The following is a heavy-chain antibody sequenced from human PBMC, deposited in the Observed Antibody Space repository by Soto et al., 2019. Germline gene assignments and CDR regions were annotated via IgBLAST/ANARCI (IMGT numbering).Heavy chain of an antibody. CDR2: INHSGST. CDR1: GGSMGRGDYY. CDR3: GPRGAVADPRGY. Sequence: PSEPLSLTCTVSGGSMGRGDYYWSWIRQLPGKGLEWIGEINHSGSTNYNPSLKSRVAISVDTSKNQFSLNLRSVTAADTAVYYCGPRGAVADPRGYWGQGTLVTSPQ. D-gene: IGHD6-19*01. J-gene: IGHJ4*02. V-gene: IGHV4-39*07.